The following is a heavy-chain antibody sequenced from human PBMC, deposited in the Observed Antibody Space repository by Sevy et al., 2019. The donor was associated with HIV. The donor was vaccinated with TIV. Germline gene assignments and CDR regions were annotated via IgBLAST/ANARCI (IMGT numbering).Heavy chain of an antibody. Sequence: SETLSLTCIVSGGSISSYYWSWIRQPPGKGLEWIGSIYYSGSTNYNPSLKSRVTISIDTSKTQFSLRLSSVTASDTAVYYCARVPYNWFDPWGQGTLVNVSS. D-gene: IGHD3-16*01. V-gene: IGHV4-59*01. CDR2: IYYSGST. J-gene: IGHJ5*02. CDR1: GGSISSYY. CDR3: ARVPYNWFDP.